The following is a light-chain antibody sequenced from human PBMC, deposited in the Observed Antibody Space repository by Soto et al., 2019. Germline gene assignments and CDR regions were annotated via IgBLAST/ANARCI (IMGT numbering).Light chain of an antibody. CDR3: QQSYSTLSFT. V-gene: IGKV1-39*01. Sequence: DIQMTQSPSSLSASVGDRVTITCRASQSISSYLNWYQQKPGKAPKLLIYAASSLQSGVPSRFSGSGSGTDFTLTISSLQPEDFAAYDCQQSYSTLSFTFGPGTKVYIK. J-gene: IGKJ3*01. CDR1: QSISSY. CDR2: AAS.